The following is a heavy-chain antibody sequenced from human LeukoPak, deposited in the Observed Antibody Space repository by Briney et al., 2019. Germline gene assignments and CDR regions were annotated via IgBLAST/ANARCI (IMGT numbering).Heavy chain of an antibody. CDR2: ISWNSGSI. J-gene: IGHJ4*02. V-gene: IGHV3-9*01. Sequence: PGESLRLSCAASGFTFDDYAMHWVRQAPGKGLEWVSGISWNSGSIGYADSMKGRFTISRDNAKNSLFLQMNSLRAEDTAIYYCTTDTWYSAGHWGQGTLVTVSS. CDR1: GFTFDDYA. CDR3: TTDTWYSAGH. D-gene: IGHD2-15*01.